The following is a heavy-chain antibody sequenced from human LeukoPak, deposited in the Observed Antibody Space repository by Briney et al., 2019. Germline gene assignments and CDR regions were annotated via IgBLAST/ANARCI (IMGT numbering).Heavy chain of an antibody. CDR3: AKQAVAVSGTPWFDP. CDR1: GFTFSSYG. V-gene: IGHV3-30*02. Sequence: GGSLRLSCAASGFTFSSYGMHWVRQAPGKGLEWVAFIRYDGSNKYYADSVKGRFTISRDNSKDTLDLHMNSLRAEDTAIYYCAKQAVAVSGTPWFDPWGQGTLVTVSS. J-gene: IGHJ5*02. CDR2: IRYDGSNK. D-gene: IGHD2-15*01.